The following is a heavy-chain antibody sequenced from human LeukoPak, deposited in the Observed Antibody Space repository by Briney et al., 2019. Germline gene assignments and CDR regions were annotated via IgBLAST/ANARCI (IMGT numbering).Heavy chain of an antibody. CDR1: SGSISSYY. V-gene: IGHV4-59*08. J-gene: IGHJ4*02. D-gene: IGHD6-13*01. CDR2: IYYSGST. CDR3: ARATIAAAGPFDY. Sequence: ASETLSLTCTVSSGSISSYYWTWMRQPPGKGLEWIGFIYYSGSTSYNPSLKSRVTISVDTSRNQFSLKLTSVTAADTAVYYCARATIAAAGPFDYWGQGALVTVSS.